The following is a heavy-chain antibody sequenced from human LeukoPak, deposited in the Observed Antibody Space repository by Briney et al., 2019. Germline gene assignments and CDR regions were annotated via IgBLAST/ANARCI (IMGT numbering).Heavy chain of an antibody. CDR3: ARVAVGRYGDYVFDY. CDR1: GGSISSGGYS. V-gene: IGHV4-30-2*01. Sequence: SETLSLTCAVSGGSISSGGYSWSRIRQPPGKGLEWIGYIYHSGSTYYNPSLKSRVTISVDRSKNQFSLKLSSVTAADTAVYYCARVAVGRYGDYVFDYWGQGTLVTVSS. D-gene: IGHD4-17*01. CDR2: IYHSGST. J-gene: IGHJ4*02.